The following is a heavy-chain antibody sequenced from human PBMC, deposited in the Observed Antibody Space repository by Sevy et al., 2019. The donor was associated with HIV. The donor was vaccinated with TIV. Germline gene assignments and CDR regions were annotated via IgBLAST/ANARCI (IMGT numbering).Heavy chain of an antibody. Sequence: ETLSPTCTVHGEPFSGYYWSWIRQPPGKGLEWIGEINHSGITHYNPSLKSRVTLSVDTSKNHFSLKLSSVTAADTAVYYCVRQDLATAAPRPYWGQGSLVTVSS. CDR1: GEPFSGYY. D-gene: IGHD6-6*01. V-gene: IGHV4-34*01. CDR3: VRQDLATAAPRPY. J-gene: IGHJ4*02. CDR2: INHSGIT.